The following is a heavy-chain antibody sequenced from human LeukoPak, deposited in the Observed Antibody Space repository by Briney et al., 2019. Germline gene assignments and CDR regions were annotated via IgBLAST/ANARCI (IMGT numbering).Heavy chain of an antibody. Sequence: GGSLRLSCAASGFTFNTHWMTWVRHAPGKGLEWVGRIKSKTDGGTTEYAAPVKGRFTISRDDSKNTLYLQMNSLKTEDTALYYCTTEGATIMLYWGQGTLVTVSS. CDR2: IKSKTDGGTT. V-gene: IGHV3-15*01. CDR3: TTEGATIMLY. D-gene: IGHD5-12*01. J-gene: IGHJ4*02. CDR1: GFTFNTHW.